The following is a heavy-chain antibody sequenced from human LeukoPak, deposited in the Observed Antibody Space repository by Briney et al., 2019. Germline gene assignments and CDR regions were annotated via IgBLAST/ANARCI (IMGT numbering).Heavy chain of an antibody. CDR3: ATVGTVDYHFDY. CDR1: GYTFTNYW. V-gene: IGHV5-51*01. D-gene: IGHD3-16*01. J-gene: IGHJ4*02. CDR2: IYPGDSAT. Sequence: GESLKISCKASGYTFTNYWIGWVRQPPGKGLEWMGIIYPGDSATRYSPSFQGQVIISADKSFNTAYLQWSSLKASDTAMYYCATVGTVDYHFDYWGQGTLVTVSS.